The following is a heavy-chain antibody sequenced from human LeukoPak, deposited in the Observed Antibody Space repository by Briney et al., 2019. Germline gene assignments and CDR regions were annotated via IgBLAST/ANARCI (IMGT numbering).Heavy chain of an antibody. Sequence: SQTLSLTCTVSGGSISSGGYYWSWIRQPPGKGLEWIGYIYYSGSTNYNPSLKSRVTISVDTSKNQFSLKLSSVTAADTAVYYCARRQLGILDYWGQGTLVTVSS. J-gene: IGHJ4*02. CDR2: IYYSGST. V-gene: IGHV4-61*08. D-gene: IGHD7-27*01. CDR3: ARRQLGILDY. CDR1: GGSISSGGYY.